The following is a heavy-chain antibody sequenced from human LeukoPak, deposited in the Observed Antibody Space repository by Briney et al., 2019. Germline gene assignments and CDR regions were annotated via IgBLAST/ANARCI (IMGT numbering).Heavy chain of an antibody. J-gene: IGHJ6*03. CDR2: IYYSGST. CDR3: ARQLADFWSGYYYMDV. CDR1: GGSISGYY. D-gene: IGHD3-3*01. Sequence: KASETLSLTCSVSGGSISGYYWSWIRQPPGKGPEWIGYIYYSGSTNYDPSLKSRVTISVDTSKNQFSLKLSSVTAADTAVYYCARQLADFWSGYYYMDVWGKGTTVTVSS. V-gene: IGHV4-59*08.